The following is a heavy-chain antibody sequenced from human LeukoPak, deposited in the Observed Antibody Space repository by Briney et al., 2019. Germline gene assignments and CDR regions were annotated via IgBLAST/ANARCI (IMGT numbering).Heavy chain of an antibody. CDR3: AKDLWTDSSGWNYFDY. D-gene: IGHD6-19*01. CDR2: IIDSGGT. V-gene: IGHV3-23*01. J-gene: IGHJ4*02. CDR1: GFTLSSFR. Sequence: GGSLRLSCAASGFTLSSFRMSWVRQAPGKGLEWVSRIIDSGGTNYADSVKGRFTISRDNSKNTLYLQMNSLRAEDTAVYYCAKDLWTDSSGWNYFDYWGQGTLVTVSS.